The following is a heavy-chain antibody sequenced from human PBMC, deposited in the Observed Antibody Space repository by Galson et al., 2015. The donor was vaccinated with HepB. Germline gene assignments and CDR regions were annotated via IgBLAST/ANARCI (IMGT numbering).Heavy chain of an antibody. D-gene: IGHD3-10*01. J-gene: IGHJ5*02. CDR3: AKAVGELSWFDA. Sequence: SCKASGYTFTGYYMHWVRQAPGQGLEWMGWINPNSGDTKYAQKFQGRVTMTRDTSINTAYMELSRLTSDDTAVYFCAKAVGELSWFDAWGQGTLVTVSS. V-gene: IGHV1-2*02. CDR2: INPNSGDT. CDR1: GYTFTGYY.